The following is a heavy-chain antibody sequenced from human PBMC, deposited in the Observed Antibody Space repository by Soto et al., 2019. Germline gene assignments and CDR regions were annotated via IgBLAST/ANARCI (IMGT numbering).Heavy chain of an antibody. D-gene: IGHD2-2*01. CDR1: GGSISSYY. CDR2: IYYSGST. J-gene: IGHJ5*02. Sequence: QVQLQESGPGLVKPSETLSLTCTVSGGSISSYYWSWIRQPPGKGLEWIGYIYYSGSTNYNPSLKSRVTISVDTSKNQFSLKLSSGTAADTAVYYCAKGDCSSTSCYWFHPWGQGTLVTVSS. CDR3: AKGDCSSTSCYWFHP. V-gene: IGHV4-59*01.